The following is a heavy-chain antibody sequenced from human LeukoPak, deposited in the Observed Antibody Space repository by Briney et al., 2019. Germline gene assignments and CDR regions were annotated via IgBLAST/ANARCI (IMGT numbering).Heavy chain of an antibody. CDR3: SPDISWFDP. CDR2: ISASGST. CDR1: AGSFSSYY. Sequence: PSETLSLTCTFSAGSFSSYYCSWIRQPAGKGLEWIGRISASGSTNYSPSLRSRVTMSVETSSKQFSLTLTAGTAADTPAFYCSPDISWFDPWGGGTLATASS. J-gene: IGHJ5*02. V-gene: IGHV4-4*07.